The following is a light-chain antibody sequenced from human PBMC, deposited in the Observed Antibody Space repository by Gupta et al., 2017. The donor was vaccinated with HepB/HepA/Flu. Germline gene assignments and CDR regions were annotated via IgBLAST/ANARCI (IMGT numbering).Light chain of an antibody. J-gene: IGLJ2*01. CDR2: DVS. V-gene: IGLV2-14*01. CDR1: SSDVGYYNY. Sequence: QSALTQPAPVSGSPGQSIPISCSGTSSDVGYYNYVSWYQQYPGKAPKLMIYDVSYRPSGVSNRFSGSKSANTASLTISGLQAEDEADYYCSAYTSRNTLLFGGGTKLTVL. CDR3: SAYTSRNTLL.